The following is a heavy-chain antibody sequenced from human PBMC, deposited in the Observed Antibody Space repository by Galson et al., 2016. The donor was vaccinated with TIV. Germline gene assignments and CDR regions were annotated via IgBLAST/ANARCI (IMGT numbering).Heavy chain of an antibody. Sequence: ATLSLTCAVSGSSITSGYYWGWIRQPPGKGLEWIGSRYYSGNLYSNPSLHRRLTISLETSQNHISLKLNSVTAADTAVYYCMREGSTVTMHHYFGVDGWGQGTTVIVSS. V-gene: IGHV4-38-2*01. CDR2: RYYSGNL. CDR3: MREGSTVTMHHYFGVDG. CDR1: GSSITSGYY. J-gene: IGHJ6*01. D-gene: IGHD4-17*01.